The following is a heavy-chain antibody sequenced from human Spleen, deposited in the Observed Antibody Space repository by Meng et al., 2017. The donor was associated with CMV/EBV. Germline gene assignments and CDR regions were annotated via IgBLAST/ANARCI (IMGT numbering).Heavy chain of an antibody. Sequence: SETLSLTCAVYGGSFSGYYWSWIRQPPGKGLEWIGEINHSGSTNYNPSLKSRVTISVDTSKNQFSLKLSSVTAADTAVYYCARGGLRLFQHWGQGTLVTVSS. CDR3: ARGGLRLFQH. CDR2: INHSGST. CDR1: GGSFSGYY. V-gene: IGHV4-34*01. J-gene: IGHJ1*01. D-gene: IGHD2-21*01.